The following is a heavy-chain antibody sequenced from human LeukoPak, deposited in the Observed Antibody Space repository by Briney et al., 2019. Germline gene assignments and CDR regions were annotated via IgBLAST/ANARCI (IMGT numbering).Heavy chain of an antibody. Sequence: GASVKVSCKASGYTFTSYGISWVRQAPGQGLEWMGWISAYNGNTNYAQKLQGRVTMTTDTSTSTAYMELRSLRSDDTAMYYCARDGGVVPAAPFDYWGQGTLVTVSS. V-gene: IGHV1-18*01. CDR3: ARDGGVVPAAPFDY. CDR2: ISAYNGNT. J-gene: IGHJ4*02. CDR1: GYTFTSYG. D-gene: IGHD2-2*01.